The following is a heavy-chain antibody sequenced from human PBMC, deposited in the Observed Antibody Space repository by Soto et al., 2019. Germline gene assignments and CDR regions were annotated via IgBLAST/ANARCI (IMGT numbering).Heavy chain of an antibody. J-gene: IGHJ4*02. V-gene: IGHV4-30-2*01. CDR1: GGSISSGVYS. CDR2: IYNSGST. Sequence: SETLSLTCAVSGGSISSGVYSWSWIRQPPRKGMERIGYIYNSGSTYYNPYLKSRVTISVDRSKNQFSLKLSSVTAADTAVYYCVREYYDFWSGYYPSTYFDYWGQGTLVTVSS. D-gene: IGHD3-3*01. CDR3: VREYYDFWSGYYPSTYFDY.